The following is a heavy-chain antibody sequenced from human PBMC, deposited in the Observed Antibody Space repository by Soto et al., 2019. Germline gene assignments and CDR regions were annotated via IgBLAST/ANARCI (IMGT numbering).Heavy chain of an antibody. CDR1: GFTFSSYG. Sequence: GGSLRLSCAASGFTFSSYGMHWVRQAPGKGLEWVAVISYDGSNKYYADSVKGRFTISRDNSKNTLYLQTNSLRAEDTAVYYCAKGLRSYYYYDSSGYYFDYWGQGTLVTVSS. CDR3: AKGLRSYYYYDSSGYYFDY. CDR2: ISYDGSNK. J-gene: IGHJ4*02. V-gene: IGHV3-30*18. D-gene: IGHD3-22*01.